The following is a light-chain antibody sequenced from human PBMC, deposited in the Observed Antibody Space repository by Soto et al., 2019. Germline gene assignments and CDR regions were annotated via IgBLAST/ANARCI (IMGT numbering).Light chain of an antibody. CDR3: QHRRIWPVS. J-gene: IGKJ5*01. CDR2: DTS. Sequence: EIVLTQSPATLSSSPGERATLSCRASQTVSSKLAWYQHKPGQAPRLLIYDTSNRATGIPARFSGSGSGTDFTLTINSLEPEDFAVYYCQHRRIWPVSFGQGTRLEIK. V-gene: IGKV3-11*01. CDR1: QTVSSK.